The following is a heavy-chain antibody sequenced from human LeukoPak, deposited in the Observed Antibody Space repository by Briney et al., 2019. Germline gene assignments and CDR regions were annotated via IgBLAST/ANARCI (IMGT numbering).Heavy chain of an antibody. CDR2: INHSGST. D-gene: IGHD6-13*01. CDR1: GGSFSGYY. CDR3: ARVSIAAAGTR. V-gene: IGHV4-34*01. Sequence: SETLSLTCAVYGGSFSGYYRSWIRQPPGKGLEWIGEINHSGSTNYNPSLKSRVTISVDTSKNQFSLKLSSVTAADTAVYYCARVSIAAAGTRWGQGTLVTVSS. J-gene: IGHJ4*02.